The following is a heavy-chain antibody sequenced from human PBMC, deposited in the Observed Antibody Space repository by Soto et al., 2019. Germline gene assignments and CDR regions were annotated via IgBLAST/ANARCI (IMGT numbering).Heavy chain of an antibody. V-gene: IGHV3-30-3*01. D-gene: IGHD6-6*01. CDR3: ARGCVAARYYYYGMDV. J-gene: IGHJ6*02. Sequence: QVQLVESGGGVVQPGRSLRLSCAASGFTFSSYAMHWVRQAPGKGLEWVAVISYDGSNKYYADSVKGRFTISRDNSKNTVYLQMNSLRAEDTAVYYCARGCVAARYYYYGMDVWGQGTTVTVSS. CDR1: GFTFSSYA. CDR2: ISYDGSNK.